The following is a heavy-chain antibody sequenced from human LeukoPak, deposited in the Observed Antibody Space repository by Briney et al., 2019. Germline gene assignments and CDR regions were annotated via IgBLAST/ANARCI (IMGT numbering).Heavy chain of an antibody. CDR1: GGSISSSSYY. V-gene: IGHV4-39*07. D-gene: IGHD5-18*01. CDR3: ARLSSLPWIQLWYGIWYFDL. J-gene: IGHJ2*01. CDR2: IYYSGST. Sequence: SETLSLTCTVSGGSISSSSYYWGWIRQPPGKGLEWIGSIYYSGSTNYNPSLKSRVTISVDTSKNQFSLKLSSVTAADTAVYYCARLSSLPWIQLWYGIWYFDLWGRGTLVTVSS.